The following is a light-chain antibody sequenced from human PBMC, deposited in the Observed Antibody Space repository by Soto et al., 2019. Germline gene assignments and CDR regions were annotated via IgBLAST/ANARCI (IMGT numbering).Light chain of an antibody. Sequence: QSALTQPASVSGSPGQSITISCTGTSSDVGDYNYVSWYQQHPGKAPKLMIYDVSNRPSGFSNRVSGSNSGNTASLTISGLQAEDEADYYCSSYTSSSTLVVGGGTKLTVL. CDR3: SSYTSSSTLV. CDR2: DVS. V-gene: IGLV2-14*01. CDR1: SSDVGDYNY. J-gene: IGLJ2*01.